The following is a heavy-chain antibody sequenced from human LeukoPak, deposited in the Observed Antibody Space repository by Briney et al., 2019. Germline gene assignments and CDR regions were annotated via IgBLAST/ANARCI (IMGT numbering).Heavy chain of an antibody. V-gene: IGHV4-34*01. Sequence: SETLSLTCAVYGGSFSNYYWTWIRQPPGKGLEWIGEINHSGSTNYNPSLKSRVTISVDTSKNQFSLKLSSVTAADTAVYYCARQTRDAFDIWGQGTMVTVSS. CDR3: ARQTRDAFDI. J-gene: IGHJ3*02. CDR2: INHSGST. CDR1: GGSFSNYY.